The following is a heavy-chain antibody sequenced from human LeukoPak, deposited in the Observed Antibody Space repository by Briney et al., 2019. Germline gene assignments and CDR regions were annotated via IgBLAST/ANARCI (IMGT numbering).Heavy chain of an antibody. D-gene: IGHD3-9*01. V-gene: IGHV3-53*01. J-gene: IGHJ4*02. Sequence: PGGSLRLSCAASGFTVSSDYMSWVRQAPGKGLEWVSVIYSGGRTYYAASVKGRFTISRDNSKNTLFLQMNSLRAEDTAVYYCARGMISISQPLYFDYWGQGTLVTVSS. CDR3: ARGMISISQPLYFDY. CDR2: IYSGGRT. CDR1: GFTVSSDY.